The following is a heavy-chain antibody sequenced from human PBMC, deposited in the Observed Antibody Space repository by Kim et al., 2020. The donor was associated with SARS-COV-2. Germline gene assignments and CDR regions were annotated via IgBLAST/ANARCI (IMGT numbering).Heavy chain of an antibody. CDR1: GGTFSSYA. CDR3: ARDLRVAATGRYNWFDP. D-gene: IGHD2-15*01. Sequence: SVKVSCKASGGTFSSYAISWVRQAPGQGLEWMGGIIPIFGTANYAQKFQGRVTITADESTSTAYMELSSLRSEDTAVYYCARDLRVAATGRYNWFDPWGQGTLVTVSS. CDR2: IIPIFGTA. J-gene: IGHJ5*02. V-gene: IGHV1-69*13.